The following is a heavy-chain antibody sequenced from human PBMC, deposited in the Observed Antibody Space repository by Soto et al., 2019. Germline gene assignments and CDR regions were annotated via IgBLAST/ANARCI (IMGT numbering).Heavy chain of an antibody. D-gene: IGHD3-10*01. CDR2: IYYSGSI. V-gene: IGHV4-30-4*01. CDR3: ASKFGELLADAFDI. J-gene: IGHJ3*02. CDR1: GGSISSGDYY. Sequence: SETLSLTCTVSGGSISSGDYYWSWIRQPPGKGLEWIGYIYYSGSINYNPSLKSRVTISVDKSNNQFSLKMTSVTAADTAVYYCASKFGELLADAFDIWGQGTVVTVSS.